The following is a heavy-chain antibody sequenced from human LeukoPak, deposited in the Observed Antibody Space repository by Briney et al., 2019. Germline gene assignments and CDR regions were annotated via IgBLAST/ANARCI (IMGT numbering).Heavy chain of an antibody. V-gene: IGHV4-59*12. CDR1: GGSISSYY. D-gene: IGHD1-26*01. CDR2: IYYSGST. CDR3: ARVHLPLGATDYYYYYMDV. Sequence: PSETLSLTCTVSGGSISSYYWSWIRQPPGKGLEWIGYIYYSGSTNYNPSLKSRVTISVDTSKNQFSLQLNSVTPEDTAVYYCARVHLPLGATDYYYYYMDVWGKGTTVTVSS. J-gene: IGHJ6*03.